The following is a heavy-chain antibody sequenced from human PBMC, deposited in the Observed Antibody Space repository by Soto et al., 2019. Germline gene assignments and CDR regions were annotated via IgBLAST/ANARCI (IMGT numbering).Heavy chain of an antibody. CDR3: ARRHSATWLFDY. Sequence: SETLSLTCTVSGGAISGRSNYWGWIRQPPGKGLEYIGSIFSGGSTHHNPSLKSRVILSVVMSQNQFSLRLTSVTAADTAVYFCARRHSATWLFDYWGLGTLVTVSS. J-gene: IGHJ4*02. CDR1: GGAISGRSNY. D-gene: IGHD2-15*01. CDR2: IFSGGST. V-gene: IGHV4-39*01.